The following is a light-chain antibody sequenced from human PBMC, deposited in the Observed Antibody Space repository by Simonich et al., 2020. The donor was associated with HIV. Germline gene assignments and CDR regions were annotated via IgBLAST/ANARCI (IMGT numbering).Light chain of an antibody. Sequence: DIVMTQSPLSLPVTPGEPASISCRSIQSLLHSNGYNYLDWYLQKPGQSPQLLIYLGSNRASGVPDRFSVSGSGTDFTLKISRVEAEDVGIYYCMQALQTPYTFGQGTKLEIK. CDR3: MQALQTPYT. CDR2: LGS. CDR1: QSLLHSNGYNY. J-gene: IGKJ2*01. V-gene: IGKV2-28*01.